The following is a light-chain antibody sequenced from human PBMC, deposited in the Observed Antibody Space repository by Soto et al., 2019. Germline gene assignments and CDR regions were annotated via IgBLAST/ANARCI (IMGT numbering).Light chain of an antibody. V-gene: IGKV3-20*01. CDR1: QSVSES. J-gene: IGKJ1*01. CDR3: QQYGGSPRT. Sequence: EIVLTQSPGTLSLSPGERATLSCRASQSVSESLAWYQQRPGQAPRLLIYGASSRATGIPDRFSGSGSGTDFTLTINRLEPEDFAIYYCQQYGGSPRTFGQGTKVERK. CDR2: GAS.